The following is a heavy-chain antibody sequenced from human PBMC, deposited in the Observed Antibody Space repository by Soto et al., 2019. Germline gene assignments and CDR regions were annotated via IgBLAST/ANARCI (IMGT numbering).Heavy chain of an antibody. CDR3: ARAARDIVVVPAAIGAFDI. D-gene: IGHD2-2*01. Sequence: QVQLQESGPGLVKPSQTLSLTCTVSGGSISSGGYYWSWIRQHPGKGLEWIGYIYYSGSTYYNPSLKSRFTISVDTSKNQFSLKLSSVTAADTAVYYCARAARDIVVVPAAIGAFDIWGQGTMVTVSS. V-gene: IGHV4-31*03. J-gene: IGHJ3*02. CDR1: GGSISSGGYY. CDR2: IYYSGST.